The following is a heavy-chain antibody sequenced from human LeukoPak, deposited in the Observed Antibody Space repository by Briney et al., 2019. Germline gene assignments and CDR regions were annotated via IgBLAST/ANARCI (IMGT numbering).Heavy chain of an antibody. CDR3: ATYDSSGYYTPTTDY. J-gene: IGHJ4*02. CDR2: ISSSSSYI. Sequence: PGGSLRLSCAASGFTFSSYSMNWVRQAPGKGLEWVPSISSSSSYIYYADSVKGRFTISRDNAKNSLYLQMNSLRAEDTAVYYCATYDSSGYYTPTTDYWGQGTLVTVSS. CDR1: GFTFSSYS. D-gene: IGHD3-22*01. V-gene: IGHV3-21*01.